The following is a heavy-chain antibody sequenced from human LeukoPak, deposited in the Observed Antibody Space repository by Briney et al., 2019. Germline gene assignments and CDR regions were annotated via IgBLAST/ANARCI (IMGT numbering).Heavy chain of an antibody. Sequence: GGSLRLSCAASGXTFDDYAVHWVGQAPGKGLEWVSLISGDGGSTYYADSVKGRFTISRDNSKNSLYLQMNSLRTEDTALYYCAKDISGSGYYFDYWGQGTLVTVSS. J-gene: IGHJ4*02. CDR3: AKDISGSGYYFDY. D-gene: IGHD1-26*01. CDR1: GXTFDDYA. V-gene: IGHV3-43*02. CDR2: ISGDGGST.